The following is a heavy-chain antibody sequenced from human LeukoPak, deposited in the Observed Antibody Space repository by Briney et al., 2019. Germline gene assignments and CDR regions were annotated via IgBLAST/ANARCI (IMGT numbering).Heavy chain of an antibody. CDR1: GFTFDDYA. Sequence: GGSLRLSCAASGFTFDDYAMHWVRQAPGKGLEWVSGISWNSGSIVYADSVKGRLTISRDNAKNSLYLQMNSLRAEDTALYYCAKAPGYSYGNSFDYWGQGTLVTVSS. J-gene: IGHJ4*02. D-gene: IGHD5-18*01. V-gene: IGHV3-9*01. CDR3: AKAPGYSYGNSFDY. CDR2: ISWNSGSI.